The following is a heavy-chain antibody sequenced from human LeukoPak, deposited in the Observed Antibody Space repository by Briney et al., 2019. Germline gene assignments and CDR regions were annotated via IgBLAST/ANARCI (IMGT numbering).Heavy chain of an antibody. Sequence: GGSLRLSCAASGFSFSTYSMNWIRQAPGKGLEWVSAITGSGGSTYYADSVKGRFTISRDNSKNTLYLQMNSLRAEDTAVYYCAKEGTIVVVPATIASTLTGGYWGQGTLVTVSS. D-gene: IGHD2-2*01. CDR1: GFSFSTYS. V-gene: IGHV3-23*01. J-gene: IGHJ4*02. CDR2: ITGSGGST. CDR3: AKEGTIVVVPATIASTLTGGY.